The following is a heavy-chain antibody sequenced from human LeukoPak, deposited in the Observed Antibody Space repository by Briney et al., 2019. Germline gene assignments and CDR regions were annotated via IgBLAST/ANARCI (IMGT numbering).Heavy chain of an antibody. D-gene: IGHD3-22*01. V-gene: IGHV3-23*01. CDR3: AKVGDSSGYYHGYYYGMDV. CDR1: GFTFSSYS. CDR2: ISGSGGST. J-gene: IGHJ6*02. Sequence: HSGGSLRLSCAASGFTFSSYSMNWVRQAPGKGLEWVSAISGSGGSTYYADSVKGRFTISRDNSKNTLYLQMNSLRAEDTAVYYCAKVGDSSGYYHGYYYGMDVWGQGTTVTVSS.